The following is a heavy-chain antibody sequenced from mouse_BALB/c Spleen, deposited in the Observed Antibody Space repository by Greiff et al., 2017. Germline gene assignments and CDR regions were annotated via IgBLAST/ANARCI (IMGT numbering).Heavy chain of an antibody. CDR1: GFTFTNYN. CDR3: ARGGTWYFDV. D-gene: IGHD3-3*01. V-gene: IGHV1S29*02. CDR2: ICTYNGDT. J-gene: IGHJ1*01. Sequence: VQLLQSGAELVKPGASRKLSCTASGFTFTNYNMHWVRQSHGKSLEWIAYICTYNGDTDYNQKFKSKVTLTVDNSSSTPYLEIRSLTSEDSAVYDCARGGTWYFDVWGEGTTVTVSS.